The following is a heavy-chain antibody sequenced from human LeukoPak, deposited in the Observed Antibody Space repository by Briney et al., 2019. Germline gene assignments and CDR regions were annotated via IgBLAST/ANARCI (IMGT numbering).Heavy chain of an antibody. V-gene: IGHV1-46*01. Sequence: ASVKVSCKASGYTFTSYYMHWVRQAPGQGLEWMGIINPSGGSTSYAQKSQGRVTMTRDMSTSTVYMELSSLRSEDTAVYYCARGGDTAMAPYYYYMDVWGKGATVTVSS. CDR1: GYTFTSYY. J-gene: IGHJ6*03. D-gene: IGHD5-18*01. CDR2: INPSGGST. CDR3: ARGGDTAMAPYYYYMDV.